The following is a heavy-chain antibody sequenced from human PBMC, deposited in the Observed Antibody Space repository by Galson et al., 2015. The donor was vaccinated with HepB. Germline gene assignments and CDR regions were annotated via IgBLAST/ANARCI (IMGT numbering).Heavy chain of an antibody. CDR2: IREDGSAK. D-gene: IGHD2/OR15-2a*01. CDR3: ARGWDYLGIFDC. V-gene: IGHV3-7*03. Sequence: SLRLSCAASGFTFSGYWMSWVRQAPGKGLEWVANIREDGSAKYYVDSVKARFTISRDNAKNSLYLQMNSLRVEATAVYYCARGWDYLGIFDCWGQGTLVTVSS. CDR1: GFTFSGYW. J-gene: IGHJ4*02.